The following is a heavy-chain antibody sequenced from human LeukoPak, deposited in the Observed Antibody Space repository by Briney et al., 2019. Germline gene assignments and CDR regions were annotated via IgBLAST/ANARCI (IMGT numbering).Heavy chain of an antibody. CDR1: GYTFTGYC. V-gene: IGHV1-2*02. CDR3: ATARDRNSVYSSFDY. J-gene: IGHJ4*02. D-gene: IGHD5/OR15-5a*01. Sequence: ASVKVSCKASGYTFTGYCIHWVRQAPGQGLEWMGWINPNSGGTNYAQNFQGRVTMTRDTSISTAYMELTSLRSDDTAVYYCATARDRNSVYSSFDYWGQGTLVTVSS. CDR2: INPNSGGT.